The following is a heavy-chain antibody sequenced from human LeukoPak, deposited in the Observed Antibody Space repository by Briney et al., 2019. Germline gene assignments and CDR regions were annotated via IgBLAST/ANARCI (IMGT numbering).Heavy chain of an antibody. CDR2: IYHSGST. J-gene: IGHJ3*02. D-gene: IGHD3-16*02. CDR3: AREVITSYYDYVWGSCRGQAFDI. Sequence: PSGTLSLTCAVSSGSISSSNWWSWVRQPPGKGLEWIGEIYHSGSTNYNPSLKSRVTISVDKSKNQFSLKLSSVTAADTAVYYCAREVITSYYDYVWGSCRGQAFDIWGQGTMVTVSS. CDR1: SGSISSSNW. V-gene: IGHV4-4*02.